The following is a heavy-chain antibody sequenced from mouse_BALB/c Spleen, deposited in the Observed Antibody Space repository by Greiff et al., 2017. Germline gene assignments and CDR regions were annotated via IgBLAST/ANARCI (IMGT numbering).Heavy chain of an antibody. Sequence: EVQVVESGGGLVKPGGSLKLSCAASGFTFSSYTMSWVRQTPEKRLEWVATISSGGSYTYYPDSVKGRFTISRDNAKNTLYLQMSSLKSEDTAMYYCTRDHPLDYWGQGTTLTVSS. V-gene: IGHV5-6-4*01. CDR2: ISSGGSYT. CDR1: GFTFSSYT. J-gene: IGHJ2*01. CDR3: TRDHPLDY.